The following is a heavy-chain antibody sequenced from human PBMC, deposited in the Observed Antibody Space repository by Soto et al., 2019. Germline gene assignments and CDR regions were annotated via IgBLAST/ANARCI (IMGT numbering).Heavy chain of an antibody. V-gene: IGHV1-3*01. CDR3: ARFFQLVGYFYYYMDF. CDR1: GYTFTSYA. CDR2: INAGNGNT. D-gene: IGHD6-6*01. J-gene: IGHJ6*03. Sequence: ASVKVSCKASGYTFTSYAMHWVRQAPGQRLEWMGWINAGNGNTKYSQKFQGRVTITRDTSASTAYMELRGLRSEDTAVYYCARFFQLVGYFYYYMDFWGQGTTVPVSS.